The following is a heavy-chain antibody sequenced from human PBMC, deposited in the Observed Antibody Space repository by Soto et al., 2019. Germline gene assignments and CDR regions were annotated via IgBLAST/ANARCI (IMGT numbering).Heavy chain of an antibody. J-gene: IGHJ5*02. Sequence: SETLSLTCAVSGYSISSGYYWGWIRQPPGKGLEWIGSIYHSGSTYYNPSLKSRVTISVDTSKNQFSLKLSSVTAADTAVYYCARDSPTYYDILTGYPGPDHWGQGTLVTVSS. CDR1: GYSISSGYY. D-gene: IGHD3-9*01. CDR3: ARDSPTYYDILTGYPGPDH. CDR2: IYHSGST. V-gene: IGHV4-38-2*02.